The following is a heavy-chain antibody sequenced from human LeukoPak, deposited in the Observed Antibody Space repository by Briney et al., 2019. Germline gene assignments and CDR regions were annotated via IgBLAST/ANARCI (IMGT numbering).Heavy chain of an antibody. CDR3: AKDYYWSIDY. V-gene: IGHV3-74*01. D-gene: IGHD2-8*01. CDR1: GFDFSSNW. Sequence: PGGSLRLSCAASGFDFSSNWMHWVRHAPGQGLVWVSRIKGDGISTNYADSVKGGFTISRDIAKNTLYLQMNSLRAEDTGVYYCAKDYYWSIDYWGRGILVTVSS. CDR2: IKGDGIST. J-gene: IGHJ4*02.